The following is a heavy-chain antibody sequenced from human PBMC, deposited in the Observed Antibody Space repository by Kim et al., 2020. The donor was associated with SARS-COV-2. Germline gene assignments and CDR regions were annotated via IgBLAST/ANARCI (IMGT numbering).Heavy chain of an antibody. Sequence: ASVKVSCKASGYSLSGYDLHWVRQAPGQGLEWMGRINRISGGTNYAQKFQDWVTMTWDTSINTAYMDMYRLTYDDTAVYYCARGARDRSGWNWGGDFESW. V-gene: IGHV1-2*04. CDR1: GYSLSGYD. CDR2: INRISGGT. CDR3: ARGARDRSGWNWGGDFES. D-gene: IGHD6-25*01. J-gene: IGHJ4*01.